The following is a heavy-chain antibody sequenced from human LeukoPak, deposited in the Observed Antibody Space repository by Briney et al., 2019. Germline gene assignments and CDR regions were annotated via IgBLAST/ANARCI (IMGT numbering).Heavy chain of an antibody. D-gene: IGHD1-26*01. J-gene: IGHJ4*02. Sequence: PGGSLRLSCAASGFTFSNYWMHWVRQAPLKGLVWVSRINSDGGSTVYADSVKGPFTISRDNTKNTLYLQMNSLRAEDTSLYYCARGGTSGSLIYWGQGTLVTVSS. V-gene: IGHV3-74*01. CDR3: ARGGTSGSLIY. CDR1: GFTFSNYW. CDR2: INSDGGST.